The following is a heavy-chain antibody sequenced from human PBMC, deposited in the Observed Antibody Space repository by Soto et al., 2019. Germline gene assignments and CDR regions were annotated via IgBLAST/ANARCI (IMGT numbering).Heavy chain of an antibody. CDR2: IIPIFGTA. J-gene: IGHJ6*02. V-gene: IGHV1-69*13. CDR3: ARDRIAAADPEVYYYYYGMDV. Sequence: ASVKVSCKASGGTFSSYAISWVRQAPGQGLEWMGGIIPIFGTANYAQKFQGRVTITADESTSTAYMELSSLRSEDTAVYYCARDRIAAADPEVYYYYYGMDVWGQGTTVTVS. D-gene: IGHD6-13*01. CDR1: GGTFSSYA.